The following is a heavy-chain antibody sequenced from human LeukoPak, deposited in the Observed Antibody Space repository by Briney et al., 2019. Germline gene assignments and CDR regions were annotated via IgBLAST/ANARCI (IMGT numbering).Heavy chain of an antibody. CDR3: ARGLRGIAARLFYYYYYMDV. D-gene: IGHD6-6*01. Sequence: GGSLRLSCAASGFTFASYAMHWVRQPPGKGLEWVTLLAYDGTNKQYADSVKGRFTISRDNSQNTVDLQMDSLRAEDTAVYYCARGLRGIAARLFYYYYYMDVWDKGTTVTVSS. J-gene: IGHJ6*03. CDR2: LAYDGTNK. V-gene: IGHV3-30*04. CDR1: GFTFASYA.